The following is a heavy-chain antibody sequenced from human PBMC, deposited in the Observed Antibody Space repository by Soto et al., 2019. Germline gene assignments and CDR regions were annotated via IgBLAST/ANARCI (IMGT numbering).Heavy chain of an antibody. D-gene: IGHD2-2*01. CDR2: ISWNSGSI. J-gene: IGHJ4*02. CDR1: GFTFDDYA. CDR3: AKDIEAAASQPFDY. V-gene: IGHV3-9*01. Sequence: GGSLRLSCAASGFTFDDYAMHWVRQAPGKGLEWVSGISWNSGSIGYADSVKGRFTISRDNAKNSLYLQMNSLRAEDTALYYCAKDIEAAASQPFDYWGQGTLVTVPQ.